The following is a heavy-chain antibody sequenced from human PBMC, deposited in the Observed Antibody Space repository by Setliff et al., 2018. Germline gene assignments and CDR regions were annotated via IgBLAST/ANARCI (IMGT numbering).Heavy chain of an antibody. CDR2: IYHNGNT. CDR3: ARDRSAYSYGLGV. Sequence: SETLSLTCTVSGGSISPHFWSWIRQSPGKGLEWIGYIYHNGNTNFNPSLKSRVTMSVDTSKNQFALNLTSVTAADTAVYYCARDRSAYSYGLGVWGQGTTVTVSS. V-gene: IGHV4-59*11. CDR1: GGSISPHF. J-gene: IGHJ6*02.